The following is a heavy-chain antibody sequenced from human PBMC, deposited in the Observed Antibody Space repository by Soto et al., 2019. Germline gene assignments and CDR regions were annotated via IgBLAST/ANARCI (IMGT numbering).Heavy chain of an antibody. V-gene: IGHV4-59*08. CDR2: IYYSGST. CDR3: ARTHLDCCFDY. J-gene: IGHJ4*02. D-gene: IGHD2-21*02. Sequence: PSETLSLTCTVSGGSISSYYWSWIRQPPGKGLEWIGYIYYSGSTNYNPSLKSRVTISVDTSKNQFSLKLSSVTAADTAVYYCARTHLDCCFDYWGQGTLVTVSS. CDR1: GGSISSYY.